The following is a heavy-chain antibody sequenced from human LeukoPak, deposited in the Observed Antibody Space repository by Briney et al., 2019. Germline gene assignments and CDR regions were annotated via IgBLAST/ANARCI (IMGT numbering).Heavy chain of an antibody. CDR2: ISSSSSYI. D-gene: IGHD2-2*01. CDR3: ARDYLGYCSSTSCYYYYYMDV. V-gene: IGHV3-21*01. J-gene: IGHJ6*03. Sequence: PGGSLRLSCAASGFAFSSYSMNWVRQAPGKGLEWVSSISSSSSYIYYADSVKGRFTISRDNAKNSLYLQMNSLRAEDTAVYYCARDYLGYCSSTSCYYYYYMDVWGKGTTVTVSS. CDR1: GFAFSSYS.